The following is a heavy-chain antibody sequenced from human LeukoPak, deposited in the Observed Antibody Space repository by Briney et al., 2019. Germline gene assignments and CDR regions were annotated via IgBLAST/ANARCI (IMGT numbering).Heavy chain of an antibody. Sequence: GGCLRLACAAAGFTVSRDAMRWGRQAPGEGGGGGSDISSSRSTIYYADSVKGRFTISRDNAKNSLYLQMNSLRAEDTAVYYCARIPQRITIFGVVAELLYFQHWGQGTLVTVSS. D-gene: IGHD3-3*01. V-gene: IGHV3-48*01. CDR1: GFTVSRDA. CDR3: ARIPQRITIFGVVAELLYFQH. CDR2: ISSSRSTI. J-gene: IGHJ1*01.